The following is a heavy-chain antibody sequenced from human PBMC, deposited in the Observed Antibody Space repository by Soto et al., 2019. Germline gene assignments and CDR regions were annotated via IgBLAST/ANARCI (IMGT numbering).Heavy chain of an antibody. Sequence: SETLSLTCTVSGASTSSYYWSWIRQPPGKGLEWIGYIYYNGNTNYNPSLKSRVSISLDTSKNQFSLKLNYVTAADTAVYYCARDRYSSSPDFDYWGQGTLVTVSS. J-gene: IGHJ4*02. D-gene: IGHD6-6*01. V-gene: IGHV4-59*01. CDR2: IYYNGNT. CDR1: GASTSSYY. CDR3: ARDRYSSSPDFDY.